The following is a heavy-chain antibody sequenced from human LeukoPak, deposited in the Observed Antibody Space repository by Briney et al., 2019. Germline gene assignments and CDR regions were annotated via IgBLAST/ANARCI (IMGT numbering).Heavy chain of an antibody. CDR2: IIPIFGTA. CDR3: ARGPYSSGWFSSGFGYYYYMDV. D-gene: IGHD6-19*01. V-gene: IGHV1-69*06. Sequence: SVKVSCKASGGTFSSYAISWVRQAPGQGLEWMGGIIPIFGTANYAQKFQGRVTITADKSTSTAYMELSSLRSEDTAVYYCARGPYSSGWFSSGFGYYYYMDVWGKGTTVTISS. J-gene: IGHJ6*03. CDR1: GGTFSSYA.